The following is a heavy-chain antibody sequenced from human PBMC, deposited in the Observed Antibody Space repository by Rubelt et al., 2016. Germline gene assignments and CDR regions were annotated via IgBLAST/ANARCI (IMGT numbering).Heavy chain of an antibody. Sequence: QVQLVESGGGVVQPGRSLRLSCAASGFTFSSYGMHWVRQAPGKGLEWVAVISYDGSNKYYADSVKGRFTISRDNSKNTLYLQRKSVGAEETAVYYCAKGVYYDFWSGYHTERNWFDPWGQGTLVTVSS. CDR1: GFTFSSYG. V-gene: IGHV3-30*18. CDR3: AKGVYYDFWSGYHTERNWFDP. D-gene: IGHD3-3*01. J-gene: IGHJ5*02. CDR2: ISYDGSNK.